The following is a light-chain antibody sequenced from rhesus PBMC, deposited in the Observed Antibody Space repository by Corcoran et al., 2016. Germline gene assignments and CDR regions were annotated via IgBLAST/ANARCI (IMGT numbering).Light chain of an antibody. CDR2: GAS. CDR3: YQHSSGFT. V-gene: IGKV3-10*01. CDR1: QSVSSY. Sequence: QVILTQSPATLSLSLGERATLSCRASQSVSSYLAWYQQKPGQAPRLLIYGASSRATGSPDRFSGSGSGTDFTLTISSLKPEDVGVYHCYQHSSGFTFSPGTKLDIK. J-gene: IGKJ3*01.